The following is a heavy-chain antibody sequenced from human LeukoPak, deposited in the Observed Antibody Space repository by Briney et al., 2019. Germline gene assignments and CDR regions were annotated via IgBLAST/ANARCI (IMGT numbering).Heavy chain of an antibody. CDR1: GGSMSGYY. D-gene: IGHD2-2*01. J-gene: IGHJ5*02. CDR3: ARAPLPAAKFDP. V-gene: IGHV4-59*01. Sequence: SETLSLTCTVSGGSMSGYYWTWIRQPPGKGLEWIAYIHDSGSTIYSPTLKSRVTLSPDTSKNQFSLQVRSVTTADTAIYYCARAPLPAAKFDPWGQGILVTVSS. CDR2: IHDSGST.